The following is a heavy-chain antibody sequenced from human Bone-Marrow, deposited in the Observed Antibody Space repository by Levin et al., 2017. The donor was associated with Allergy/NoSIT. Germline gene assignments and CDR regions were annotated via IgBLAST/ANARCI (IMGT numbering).Heavy chain of an antibody. CDR3: ARDGPAVAGPEPDS. J-gene: IGHJ4*02. Sequence: GGSLRLSCKASGYTFNSYGINWVRQAPGQGLEWMGRIGVYNGNTAFAQQFRGRLTMTADTSTSTAYMELRSLRSDDTAMYYCARDGPAVAGPEPDSWGQGTLVTVSS. CDR2: IGVYNGNT. CDR1: GYTFNSYG. D-gene: IGHD6-19*01. V-gene: IGHV1-18*01.